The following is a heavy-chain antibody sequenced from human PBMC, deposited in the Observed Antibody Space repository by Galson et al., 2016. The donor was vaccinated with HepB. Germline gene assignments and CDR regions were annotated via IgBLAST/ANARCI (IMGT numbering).Heavy chain of an antibody. CDR1: GFTFDNYA. CDR3: AKARMGGMRTAKHSLFDC. CDR2: ISGDGVRT. V-gene: IGHV3-23*01. D-gene: IGHD1-1*01. J-gene: IGHJ4*02. Sequence: SLRLSCAASGFTFDNYAMTWVRQVPGKGLEWVSVISGDGVRTQYADSVKGRFTISRDNSKKTLYLQMKSLRAEDTAVYYCAKARMGGMRTAKHSLFDCWGQGTLVTVSS.